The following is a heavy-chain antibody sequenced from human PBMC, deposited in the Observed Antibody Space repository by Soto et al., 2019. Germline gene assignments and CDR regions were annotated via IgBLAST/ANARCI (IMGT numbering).Heavy chain of an antibody. CDR1: GFTFSTYW. V-gene: IGHV3-7*01. CDR3: VCGGNFFIY. CDR2: MDQDGSET. J-gene: IGHJ4*02. D-gene: IGHD3-16*01. Sequence: ESGGGLVQPGGSLRLSCAASGFTFSTYWMTWVRQPPGKGLEWVANMDQDGSETYYVDSVGGRFTVSRDNAKNSLYLQMNSLRVEDTAVYYCVCGGNFFIYWGQGTLVTVSP.